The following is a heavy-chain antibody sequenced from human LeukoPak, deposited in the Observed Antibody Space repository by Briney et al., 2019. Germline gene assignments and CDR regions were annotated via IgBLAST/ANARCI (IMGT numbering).Heavy chain of an antibody. CDR1: GGSFSGYY. Sequence: SETLSLTCAVYGGSFSGYYWSWIRQPPGKGLEWIGEINHSGSTNYNPSLKSRVTISVDTSKNQFSLKLSSVTAADTAVYYCARLNYTGTRNPSFDYWGQGTLVTVSS. CDR3: ARLNYTGTRNPSFDY. J-gene: IGHJ4*02. CDR2: INHSGST. V-gene: IGHV4-34*01. D-gene: IGHD4-17*01.